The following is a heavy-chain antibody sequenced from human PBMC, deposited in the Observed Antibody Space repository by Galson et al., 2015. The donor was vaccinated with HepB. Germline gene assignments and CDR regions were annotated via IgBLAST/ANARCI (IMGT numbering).Heavy chain of an antibody. V-gene: IGHV1-8*01. CDR1: GYTFTSYD. D-gene: IGHD2-2*01. J-gene: IGHJ5*02. CDR3: VRDSRCSSPACHARDHWFDP. CDR2: MNPSSGNT. Sequence: SVKVSCKASGYTFTSYDINWVRQAPGQGLEWMAWMNPSSGNTGYAQKFQDRVTMTRNTSISTAYMELRSLGFEDAALYYCVRDSRCSSPACHARDHWFDPWAREPWSPSPQ.